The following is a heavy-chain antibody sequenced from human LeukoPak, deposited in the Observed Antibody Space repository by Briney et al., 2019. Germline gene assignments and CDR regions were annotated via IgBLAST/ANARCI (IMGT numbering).Heavy chain of an antibody. Sequence: GGSLRLSCAASGFTFSNYANHWVRQGPGKGLEWVAVISYDGSHQDYADSVKGRFTISRDNSKNTLYLHMNSLRAEDTAVYYCARAVDFGVVTDGYYFDYWGQGTLVTVSS. CDR1: GFTFSNYA. D-gene: IGHD3-3*01. J-gene: IGHJ4*02. CDR3: ARAVDFGVVTDGYYFDY. V-gene: IGHV3-30*04. CDR2: ISYDGSHQ.